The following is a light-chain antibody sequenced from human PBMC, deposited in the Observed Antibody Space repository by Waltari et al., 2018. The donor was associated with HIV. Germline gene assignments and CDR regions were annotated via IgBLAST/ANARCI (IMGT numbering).Light chain of an antibody. CDR1: NSAISDYNY. J-gene: IGLJ2*01. V-gene: IGLV2-8*01. CDR3: SSFAGTHKL. CDR2: EVT. Sequence: QSALTKSPSASGPPGQSVNISCSGANSAISDYNYVSWYQQHSDRPPKLIIFEVTKRPSGVPARFSGSKSGNTASLFVSGLQPEDEATYFCSSFAGTHKLFGGGTKLTVL.